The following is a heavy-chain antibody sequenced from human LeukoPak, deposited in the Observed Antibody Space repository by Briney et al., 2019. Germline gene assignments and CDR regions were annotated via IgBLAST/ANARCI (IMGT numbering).Heavy chain of an antibody. Sequence: SETLSLTCTVSGGSISSYYWSWIRQPPGKGLEWIGYIYYSGSTNYNPSLKSRVTISVDTSKNQFSLKLSSVTAADTAVYYCARMVIEPRKRAFDIWGQGTMVTVSS. D-gene: IGHD3-22*01. CDR2: IYYSGST. CDR3: ARMVIEPRKRAFDI. CDR1: GGSISSYY. V-gene: IGHV4-59*01. J-gene: IGHJ3*02.